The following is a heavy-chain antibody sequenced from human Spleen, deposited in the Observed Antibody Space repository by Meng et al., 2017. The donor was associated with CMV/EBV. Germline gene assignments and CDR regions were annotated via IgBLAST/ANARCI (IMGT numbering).Heavy chain of an antibody. CDR1: GGSVSSGSYY. V-gene: IGHV4-61*01. CDR2: IYYSGST. CDR3: ARLGYCSSTSCYTGWFDP. Sequence: SETLSLTCTVSGGSVSSGSYYWSWIRQPPGKGLEWIGYIYYSGSTNYNPSLKSRVTISVDTSKNQFSLKLSSVTAADTAVYYCARLGYCSSTSCYTGWFDPWGQGTLVTVSS. D-gene: IGHD2-2*02. J-gene: IGHJ5*02.